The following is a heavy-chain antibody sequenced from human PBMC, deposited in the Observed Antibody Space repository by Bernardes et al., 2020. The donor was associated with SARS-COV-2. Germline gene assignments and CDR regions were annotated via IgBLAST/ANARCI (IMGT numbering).Heavy chain of an antibody. V-gene: IGHV3-30-3*01. Sequence: GGSLRLSCAASGFTFSSYAMHWVRQAPGKGLEWVAVISYDGSNKYYADSVKGRFTISRDNSKNTLYLQMNSLRAEDTAVYYCARESVRFLEWLLYGGYYFDYWGQGTLVTVSS. CDR3: ARESVRFLEWLLYGGYYFDY. J-gene: IGHJ4*02. D-gene: IGHD3-3*01. CDR2: ISYDGSNK. CDR1: GFTFSSYA.